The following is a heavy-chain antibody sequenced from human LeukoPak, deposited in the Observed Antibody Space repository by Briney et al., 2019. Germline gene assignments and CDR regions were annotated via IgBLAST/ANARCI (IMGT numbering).Heavy chain of an antibody. J-gene: IGHJ3*02. V-gene: IGHV4-59*08. D-gene: IGHD6-13*01. CDR1: GASIRNYY. CDR3: ARRSSSWYLGGFDI. Sequence: SETLSLTCTVSGASIRNYYWSWIRQPPGKGLEWIGYIYYSGSTNYNPSLKSRVTISVDTSKNQFSLKLSSVTAADTAVYYCARRSSSWYLGGFDIWGQGTMVTVSS. CDR2: IYYSGST.